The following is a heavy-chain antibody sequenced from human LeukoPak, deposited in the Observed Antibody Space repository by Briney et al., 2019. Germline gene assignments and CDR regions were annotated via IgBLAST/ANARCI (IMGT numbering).Heavy chain of an antibody. CDR2: IIPILGIA. Sequence: GASVKVSCKASGYTFTSYDINWVRQATGQGLEWMGRIIPILGIANYAQKFQGRVTITADKSTSTAYMELSSLRSEDTAVYYCALSPPRAEYFQHWGQGTLVTVSS. J-gene: IGHJ1*01. CDR3: ALSPPRAEYFQH. V-gene: IGHV1-69*04. CDR1: GYTFTSYD.